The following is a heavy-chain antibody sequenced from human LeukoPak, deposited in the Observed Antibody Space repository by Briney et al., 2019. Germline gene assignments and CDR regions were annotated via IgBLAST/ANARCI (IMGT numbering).Heavy chain of an antibody. Sequence: SETLSLTCTVSGGSVNSGTNFWSWIRQPPGKALEWIGYMSYSGNTNYNPSLKSRVTISVDTSKNQFSLKLSSVTAADTAVYYCARTTYSSGRYVLWGQGTLVTVSS. V-gene: IGHV4-61*01. CDR1: GGSVNSGTNF. CDR3: ARTTYSSGRYVL. CDR2: MSYSGNT. J-gene: IGHJ4*02. D-gene: IGHD6-19*01.